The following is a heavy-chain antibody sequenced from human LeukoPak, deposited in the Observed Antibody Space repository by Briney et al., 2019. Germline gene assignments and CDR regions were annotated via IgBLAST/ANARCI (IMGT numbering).Heavy chain of an antibody. CDR1: GFTFSGSA. D-gene: IGHD3-22*01. J-gene: IGHJ4*02. CDR2: IRSKANSYAT. CDR3: TRPHYYDSSGCSDY. Sequence: GGSLRLSCAASGFTFSGSAMHWVRQASGKGLEWVGRIRSKANSYATAYAASVKGRFTISRDDSKNTAYLQMNSLKTEDTAVYYCTRPHYYDSSGCSDYWGQGTLVTVSS. V-gene: IGHV3-73*01.